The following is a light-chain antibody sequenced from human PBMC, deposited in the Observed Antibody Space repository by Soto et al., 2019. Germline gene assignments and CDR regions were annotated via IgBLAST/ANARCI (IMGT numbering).Light chain of an antibody. CDR1: SSNIGRNT. J-gene: IGLJ2*01. CDR3: AAWDDSLSGVV. Sequence: QSVLTQPPSASGTPGQRVTISCSGSSSNIGRNTVNWYQQLPGTAPKVLIYSNNQRPSGVPDRFSGSKSGTSASLDISGLQSEDEADYYCAAWDDSLSGVVFGGGTQLTVL. CDR2: SNN. V-gene: IGLV1-44*01.